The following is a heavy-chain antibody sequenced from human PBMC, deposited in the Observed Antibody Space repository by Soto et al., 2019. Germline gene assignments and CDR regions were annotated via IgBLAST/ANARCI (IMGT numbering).Heavy chain of an antibody. V-gene: IGHV4-59*01. CDR3: AIVSPNTDGCRIVLSS. J-gene: IGHJ4*02. Sequence: KASETLSLTCTVSGGSISTYYWNWIRQPPGKGLEWIGYIYYSGSTNYNPSLKSRVTISVDTSKTQFSLKLRSLTAADTAVYYCAIVSPNTDGCRIVLSSRGQGSL. CDR1: GGSISTYY. D-gene: IGHD2-8*01. CDR2: IYYSGST.